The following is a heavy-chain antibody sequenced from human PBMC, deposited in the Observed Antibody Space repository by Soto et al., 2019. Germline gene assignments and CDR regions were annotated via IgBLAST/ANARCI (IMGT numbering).Heavy chain of an antibody. V-gene: IGHV4-39*01. Sequence: PSETLSLTCTVSGGSISSSSYYWGWIRQPPGKGLEWIGSIYYSGSTYYNPSLKSRVTISVDTSKNQFSLKLSSVTAADTAVYYCARHEVSSSPDYYYYYGMDVWGQGTTVTVSS. CDR3: ARHEVSSSPDYYYYYGMDV. CDR1: GGSISSSSYY. D-gene: IGHD6-13*01. J-gene: IGHJ6*02. CDR2: IYYSGST.